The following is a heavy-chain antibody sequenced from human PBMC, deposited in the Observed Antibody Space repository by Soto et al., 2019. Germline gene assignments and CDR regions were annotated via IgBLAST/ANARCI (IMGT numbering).Heavy chain of an antibody. CDR2: ISSSGSTI. Sequence: GGSRRLSCAASGFTFSDYYMSWIRQAPGKGLEWVSYISSSGSTIYYADSVKGRLTISRDNAKNSLYLQMNSLRAEDTAVYYCARASYDYIWGSYRYRYMDVWGKGTTVTVSS. CDR3: ARASYDYIWGSYRYRYMDV. J-gene: IGHJ6*03. V-gene: IGHV3-11*01. CDR1: GFTFSDYY. D-gene: IGHD3-16*02.